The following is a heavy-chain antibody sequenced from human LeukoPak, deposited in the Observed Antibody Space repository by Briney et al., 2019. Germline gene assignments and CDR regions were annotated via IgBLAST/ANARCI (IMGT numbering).Heavy chain of an antibody. D-gene: IGHD3-10*01. CDR3: ARRTIYGSGSYELFDY. CDR2: IYYSGST. V-gene: IGHV4-39*01. CDR1: RGSISSSSYY. Sequence: HSETLSLTCTVSRGSISSSSYYWGWIRQPPGKGLEWLGCIYYSGSTYYHPSLKSRVTISVDTSKNQFSPKLSSVTAADTAVYYCARRTIYGSGSYELFDYWGQGTLVTVSS. J-gene: IGHJ4*02.